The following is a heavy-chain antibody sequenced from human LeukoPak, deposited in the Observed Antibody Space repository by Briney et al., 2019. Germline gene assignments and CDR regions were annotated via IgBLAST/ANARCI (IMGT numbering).Heavy chain of an antibody. CDR2: IYYSGST. Sequence: SETLSLTCTVSGGSISSYYWSWIRQPPGKGLEWIGYIYYSGSTNYSPSLKSRLTISVDTSKNQFSLKLSSVTAADTAVYYCTRTYGSSGLGYFDLWGRGTLVTVSS. J-gene: IGHJ2*01. CDR1: GGSISSYY. D-gene: IGHD6-13*01. CDR3: TRTYGSSGLGYFDL. V-gene: IGHV4-59*01.